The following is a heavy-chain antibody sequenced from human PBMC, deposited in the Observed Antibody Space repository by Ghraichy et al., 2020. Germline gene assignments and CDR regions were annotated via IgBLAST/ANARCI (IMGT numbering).Heavy chain of an antibody. CDR3: ARDMDYSGYDTNYYMDV. Sequence: ASVKVSCKASGYTFTSYYMHWVRQAPGQGLEWMGIINPSGGSTSYAQRFQGRVTMTRDTSTSTVHMELSSLRSEDTAVYYCARDMDYSGYDTNYYMDVWGKGTTVTVSS. V-gene: IGHV1-46*01. CDR1: GYTFTSYY. J-gene: IGHJ6*03. D-gene: IGHD5-12*01. CDR2: INPSGGST.